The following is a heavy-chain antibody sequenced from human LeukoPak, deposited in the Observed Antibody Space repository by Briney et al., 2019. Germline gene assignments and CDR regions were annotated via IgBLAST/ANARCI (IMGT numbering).Heavy chain of an antibody. CDR1: GGTFSSYA. Sequence: SVKVSCKASGGTFSSYAISWVRQAPGQGLEWMGGIIPIFGTANHAQRFQGRVTITTDESTSPAYMELSSLRSEDTAVYYCAREIAYYYYMDVWGKGTTVTVSS. V-gene: IGHV1-69*05. CDR2: IIPIFGTA. CDR3: AREIAYYYYMDV. J-gene: IGHJ6*03.